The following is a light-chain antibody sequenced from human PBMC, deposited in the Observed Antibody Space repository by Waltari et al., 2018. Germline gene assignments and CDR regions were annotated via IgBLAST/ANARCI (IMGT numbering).Light chain of an antibody. CDR1: QSVTS. V-gene: IGKV3-15*01. CDR2: GAS. CDR3: QQYNKGLDT. Sequence: EIVMTQSPATLSVSPGEGATLSCRASQSVTSLAWYQQKPGQAPRLLIYGASTRATGIPARFSGGGSGTEFTLTISSLQSEDLAVYYCQQYNKGLDTFGQGTKLEIK. J-gene: IGKJ2*01.